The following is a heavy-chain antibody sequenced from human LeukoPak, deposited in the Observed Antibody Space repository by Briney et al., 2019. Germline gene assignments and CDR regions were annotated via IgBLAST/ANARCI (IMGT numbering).Heavy chain of an antibody. CDR1: GFTLSSYA. J-gene: IGHJ4*02. CDR2: VDGGGGGT. V-gene: IGHV3-23*01. Sequence: GGSLRLSCAASGFTLSSYAMTWVRQAPGRGLEWVSSVDGGGGGTYYADSVKGRFTISRDNSKDTLYLQMNGQRAEDTAVYFCAKQSAGSAAWYSLHYDFWGQGTLVTVSS. D-gene: IGHD6-13*01. CDR3: AKQSAGSAAWYSLHYDF.